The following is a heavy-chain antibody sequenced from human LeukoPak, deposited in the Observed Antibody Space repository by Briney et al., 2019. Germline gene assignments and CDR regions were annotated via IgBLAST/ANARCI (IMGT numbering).Heavy chain of an antibody. D-gene: IGHD3-9*01. J-gene: IGHJ5*02. CDR3: ARAPVPNYDILTGFDP. Sequence: ASVKVSCKASGGTFSSYAISWVRQAPGQGLEWMGWINPNSGGTNYAQKFQGWVTMTRDTSISTAYMELSRLRSDDTAVYYCARAPVPNYDILTGFDPWGQGTLVTVSS. V-gene: IGHV1-2*04. CDR1: GGTFSSYA. CDR2: INPNSGGT.